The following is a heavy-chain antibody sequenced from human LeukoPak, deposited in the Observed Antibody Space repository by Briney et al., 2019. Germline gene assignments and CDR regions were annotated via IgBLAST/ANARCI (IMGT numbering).Heavy chain of an antibody. D-gene: IGHD5-12*01. CDR2: ISSSSSYI. CDR1: GFTFSSYS. J-gene: IGHJ5*02. Sequence: GGSLGLSCAASGFTFSSYSMNWVRQAPGKGLEWVSSISSSSSYIYYADSVKGRFTISRDNAKNSLYLQMNSLRAEDTAVYYCARTLSGGYDWSGWFDPWGQGTLVTVSS. V-gene: IGHV3-21*01. CDR3: ARTLSGGYDWSGWFDP.